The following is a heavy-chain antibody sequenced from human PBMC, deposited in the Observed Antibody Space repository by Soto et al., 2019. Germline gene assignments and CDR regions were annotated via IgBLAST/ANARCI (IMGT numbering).Heavy chain of an antibody. D-gene: IGHD3-10*01. CDR1: GFTFSSYG. CDR2: ISYDGSNK. CDR3: AKDPSVWGSGTFDY. J-gene: IGHJ4*02. V-gene: IGHV3-30*18. Sequence: GGSLRLSCAASGFTFSSYGMHWVRQAPGKGLGWVAVISYDGSNKYYADSVKGRFTISRDNSKNTLYLQMNSLRAEDTAVYYCAKDPSVWGSGTFDYWGQGTLVTVSS.